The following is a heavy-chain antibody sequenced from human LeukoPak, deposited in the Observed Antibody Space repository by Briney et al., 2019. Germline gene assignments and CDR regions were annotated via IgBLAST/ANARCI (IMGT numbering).Heavy chain of an antibody. Sequence: ASVNVSCKASGYTFTSYDIQWVRQATGQGLEWMGWMNPNSANTGYAQKFQGRVTMTRNTSISTAYMELSSLRSEDTAVYYCARLRKWLRFFDYWGQGTLVTVSS. D-gene: IGHD5-12*01. CDR3: ARLRKWLRFFDY. CDR1: GYTFTSYD. V-gene: IGHV1-8*01. CDR2: MNPNSANT. J-gene: IGHJ4*02.